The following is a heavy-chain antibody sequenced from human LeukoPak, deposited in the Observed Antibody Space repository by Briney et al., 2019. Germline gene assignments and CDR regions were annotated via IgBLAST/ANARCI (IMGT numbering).Heavy chain of an antibody. D-gene: IGHD3-22*01. Sequence: SETLSLTCTVSGGSISSSSYYWGWIRQPPGKGLEWIGSIYYTRSTYYNPSLKSRVTISVDTSKNQFSLKLTSVTAADTAVYYCARGVTMIVVVIHDWYFDHWGRGTLVTVSS. CDR2: IYYTRST. CDR1: GGSISSSSYY. J-gene: IGHJ2*01. CDR3: ARGVTMIVVVIHDWYFDH. V-gene: IGHV4-39*01.